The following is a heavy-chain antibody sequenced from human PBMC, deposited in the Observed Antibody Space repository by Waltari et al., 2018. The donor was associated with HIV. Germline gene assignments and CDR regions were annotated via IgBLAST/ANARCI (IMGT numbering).Heavy chain of an antibody. CDR1: GYTFTSYA. Sequence: QVQLVQSGAEVKTPGASVKVPCKASGYTFTSYAINWVRQAPGQGHEWMGWISTNNGNTNYEQKFQGRFTMTTDASTSTVYMELRSLRSDDTAIYYCARDLYMGRGVISDYWGQGTLVTVSS. J-gene: IGHJ4*02. CDR2: ISTNNGNT. V-gene: IGHV1-18*01. CDR3: ARDLYMGRGVISDY. D-gene: IGHD3-10*01.